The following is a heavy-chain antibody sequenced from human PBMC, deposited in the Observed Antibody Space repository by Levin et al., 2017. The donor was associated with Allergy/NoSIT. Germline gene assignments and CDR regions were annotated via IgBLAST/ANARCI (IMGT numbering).Heavy chain of an antibody. V-gene: IGHV3-49*03. J-gene: IGHJ4*02. CDR3: TRGRLYDLLTGYPEY. CDR1: GFSFGDYA. D-gene: IGHD3/OR15-3a*01. Sequence: GGSLRLSCTASGFSFGDYAMGWFRQAPGKGLEWVGLIRSKAYGGKGEYAASVKGRFTIARDDSKSIAYLQMNSLKSEDTAVYYCTRGRLYDLLTGYPEYWGQGSRVTVSS. CDR2: IRSKAYGGKG.